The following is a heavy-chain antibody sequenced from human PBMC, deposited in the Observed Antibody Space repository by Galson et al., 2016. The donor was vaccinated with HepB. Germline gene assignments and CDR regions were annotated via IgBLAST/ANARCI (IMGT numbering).Heavy chain of an antibody. CDR3: ARDRRSAMPTIHHYHYYGMDV. CDR2: IIPVLNIT. Sequence: SVKVSCKVSGGTFSSYTFSWVRQAPGQGLEWMGRIIPVLNITDYAQRFQGRVTITADKSTDTAYMEMSRLRSEDTAVFYCARDRRSAMPTIHHYHYYGMDVWGKGTTVTVSS. D-gene: IGHD5-12*01. CDR1: GGTFSSYT. J-gene: IGHJ6*04. V-gene: IGHV1-69*04.